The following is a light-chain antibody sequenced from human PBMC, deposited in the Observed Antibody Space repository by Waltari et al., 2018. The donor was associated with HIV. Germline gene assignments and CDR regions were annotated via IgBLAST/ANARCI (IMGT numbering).Light chain of an antibody. CDR3: HQYNNWLT. Sequence: EIVMTQSPATLSVSPGETATLSCRASRSVSSKLAWYQQKPGQAPRLLIYGASTRATGIPVRFSGTGSGTEFTLTISSLQSEDFAIYYCHQYNNWLTFGGGTKLDIK. J-gene: IGKJ4*01. CDR1: RSVSSK. CDR2: GAS. V-gene: IGKV3-15*01.